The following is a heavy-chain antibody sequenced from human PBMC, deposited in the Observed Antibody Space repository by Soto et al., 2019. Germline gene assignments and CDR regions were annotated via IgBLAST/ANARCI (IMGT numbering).Heavy chain of an antibody. CDR1: GYSFTSYW. D-gene: IGHD3-22*01. CDR2: IYPGDSDT. Sequence: VVFLKTPCNGSGYSFTSYWIGWVRQMPGKGLEWMGIIYPGDSDTRYSPSFQGQVTISADKSISTAYLQWSSLKASDTAMYYCARKIVEGYFQHWGQGTLVTVSS. J-gene: IGHJ1*01. CDR3: ARKIVEGYFQH. V-gene: IGHV5-51*01.